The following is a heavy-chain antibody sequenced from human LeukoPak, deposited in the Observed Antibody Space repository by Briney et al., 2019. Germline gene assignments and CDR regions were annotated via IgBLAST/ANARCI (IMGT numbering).Heavy chain of an antibody. CDR2: ISAYNGNT. CDR3: ARSPSITMVRGVIIKFGYYYYYMDV. V-gene: IGHV1-18*01. D-gene: IGHD3-10*01. J-gene: IGHJ6*03. Sequence: GASVKVSCKASGYTFTSYGISWVRQAPGQGLEWMGWISAYNGNTNYAQKLQGRVTMTTDTSTSTAYMELRSLRSDDTAVYYCARSPSITMVRGVIIKFGYYYYYMDVWGKGTTVTVSS. CDR1: GYTFTSYG.